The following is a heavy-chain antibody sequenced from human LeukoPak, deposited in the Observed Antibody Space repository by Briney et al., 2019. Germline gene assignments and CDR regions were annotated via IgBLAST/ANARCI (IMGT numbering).Heavy chain of an antibody. CDR3: AREGEEWELLT. CDR2: ISAYNGNT. J-gene: IGHJ5*02. CDR1: GYTFTSYD. Sequence: GASVKVSCKASGYTFTSYDINWVRQATGQGLEWMGWISAYNGNTNYAQKLQGRVTMTTDTSTSTAYMELRSLRSDDTAVYYCAREGEEWELLTWGQGTLVTVSS. V-gene: IGHV1-18*01. D-gene: IGHD1-26*01.